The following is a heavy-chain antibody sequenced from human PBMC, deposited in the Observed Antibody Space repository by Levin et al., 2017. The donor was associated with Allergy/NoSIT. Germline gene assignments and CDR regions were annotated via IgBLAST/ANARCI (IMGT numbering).Heavy chain of an antibody. J-gene: IGHJ5*01. CDR3: ARLTSSYYANFDC. V-gene: IGHV4-59*08. CDR2: IYYSGST. D-gene: IGHD1-26*01. Sequence: SSETLSLTCTVSGGSISNYYWSWIRQPPGKGLEWIGYIYYSGSTNYNPSLKSRVTISVDTSKNQFSLNLSSVTAADTAVYYCARLTSSYYANFDCWGQGTLVTVSS. CDR1: GGSISNYY.